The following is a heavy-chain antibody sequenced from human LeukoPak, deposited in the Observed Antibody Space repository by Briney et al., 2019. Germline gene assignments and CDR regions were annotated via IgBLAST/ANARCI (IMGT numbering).Heavy chain of an antibody. Sequence: PSETLSLTCTVSGGSISSSSCYWGWIRQPTGKGLEWIGSIYYSGSTYYNPSLKSRVTISVDRSKNQFSLKLSSVTAADTAVYYCARVLVVPAANPDFYYYYMDVWGKGTTVTVSS. CDR2: IYYSGST. D-gene: IGHD2-2*01. CDR3: ARVLVVPAANPDFYYYYMDV. V-gene: IGHV4-39*07. J-gene: IGHJ6*03. CDR1: GGSISSSSCY.